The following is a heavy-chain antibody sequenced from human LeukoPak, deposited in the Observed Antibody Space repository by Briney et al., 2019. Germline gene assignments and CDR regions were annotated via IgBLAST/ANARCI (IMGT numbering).Heavy chain of an antibody. CDR2: IKQDGSEK. Sequence: GGSLRLSCAASGFTFSSYWMSWVRQAPGKGLEWVAHIKQDGSEKYYVDSVKGRFTISRDNAKNSLYLQMNSLRVEDTAVYYCARASIQLWLLYYYYYMDVWGKGTTVTISS. V-gene: IGHV3-7*01. D-gene: IGHD5-18*01. CDR1: GFTFSSYW. J-gene: IGHJ6*03. CDR3: ARASIQLWLLYYYYYMDV.